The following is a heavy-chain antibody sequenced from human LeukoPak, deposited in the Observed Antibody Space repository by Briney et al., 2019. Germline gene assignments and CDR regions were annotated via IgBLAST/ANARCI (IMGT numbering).Heavy chain of an antibody. J-gene: IGHJ4*02. CDR1: GFTFSTYT. CDR3: ARGMTQDY. CDR2: ISSGSSYI. Sequence: GGSLRLSCAASGFTFSTYTMTWVRQAPGKGLEWVSSISSGSSYIYYADSVKGRFTISRDNAKNSLYLQMNSLRAEDTAVYYCARGMTQDYWGQGTLVTVSS. V-gene: IGHV3-21*01.